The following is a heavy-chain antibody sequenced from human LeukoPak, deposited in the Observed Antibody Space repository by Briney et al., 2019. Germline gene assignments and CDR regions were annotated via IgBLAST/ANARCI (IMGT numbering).Heavy chain of an antibody. V-gene: IGHV1-46*01. Sequence: ASVKVSCKASGYTFTGYYMHWVRQAPGQGLEWMGIINPSGGSTSYAQKFQGRVTMTRDTSTSTVYMELSSLRSEDTAVYYCARGEPRYCSSTSCYQNYYMDVWGKGTTVTVSS. D-gene: IGHD2-2*01. CDR2: INPSGGST. CDR1: GYTFTGYY. CDR3: ARGEPRYCSSTSCYQNYYMDV. J-gene: IGHJ6*03.